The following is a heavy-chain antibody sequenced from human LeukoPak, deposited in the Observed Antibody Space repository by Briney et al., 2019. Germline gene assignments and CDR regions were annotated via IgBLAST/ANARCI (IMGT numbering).Heavy chain of an antibody. D-gene: IGHD4-17*01. J-gene: IGHJ4*02. CDR3: ARGGITVTTNLDY. CDR2: IIPILGIA. CDR1: GGTFSSYA. Sequence: ASVKVSCKASGGTFSSYAISCVRQAPGQGLEWMGRIIPILGIANYAQKFQGRVTITADKSTSTAYMELSSLRSEDTAVYYCARGGITVTTNLDYWGQGTLVTVSS. V-gene: IGHV1-69*04.